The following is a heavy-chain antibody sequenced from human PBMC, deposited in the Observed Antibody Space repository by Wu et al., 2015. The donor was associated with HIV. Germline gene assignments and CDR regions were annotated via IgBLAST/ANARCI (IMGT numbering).Heavy chain of an antibody. CDR3: VRDQQWPTEYYHYYGMDV. V-gene: IGHV1-2*02. J-gene: IGHJ6*02. CDR2: FNTANGGA. CDR1: GYTFTAYS. D-gene: IGHD6-19*01. Sequence: QVQLVQSGAEVRKPGASMKVSCKPSGYTFTAYSLHWIRQAPGQGFEWMGRFNTANGGADYAQKFHDRISMTRDTSFTTAFLELRRLTSDDTAVYYCVRDQQWPTEYYHYYGMDVWGQGTTVTVSS.